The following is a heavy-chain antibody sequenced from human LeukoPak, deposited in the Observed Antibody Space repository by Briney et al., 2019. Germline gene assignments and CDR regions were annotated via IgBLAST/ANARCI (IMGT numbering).Heavy chain of an antibody. V-gene: IGHV3-48*02. CDR3: VRDPDALDD. CDR2: IRSSGDMI. Sequence: GGSLRLSCATSGFTFSSYSMNWVRQAPGKGLEWVSYIRSSGDMIYYADSVKGRFTISRDNAKKSVYLQMNSLRDEDTAVYYCVRDPDALDDWGQGTQVTVSS. J-gene: IGHJ4*02. CDR1: GFTFSSYS.